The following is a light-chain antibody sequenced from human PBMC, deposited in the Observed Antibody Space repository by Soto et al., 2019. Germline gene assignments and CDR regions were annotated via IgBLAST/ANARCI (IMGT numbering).Light chain of an antibody. J-gene: IGKJ2*01. V-gene: IGKV1-39*01. CDR1: QSLSSS. CDR2: ATS. Sequence: DIQMTQSPSSLSASVGDRVTITCRASQSLSSSLHWYQQKPGKAPKLLIYATSSLQSGVPSRFSGSGSGTDSTLTISSLQPEDFATYFCQQSYSTPPTFGQGTRLEIK. CDR3: QQSYSTPPT.